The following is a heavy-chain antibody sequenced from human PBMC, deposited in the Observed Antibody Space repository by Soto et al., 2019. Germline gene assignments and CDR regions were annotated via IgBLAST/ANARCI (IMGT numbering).Heavy chain of an antibody. Sequence: QVQLQQWGAGLLKPSETLSLTCAVNGGSFSGFYWSWIRQPPGKGLEWVGEVTHSGTTDYNPSLKSRLTISVDTSKKQLSLKLSSVTAADTAVYYCASAKLAMARWGSWVQGTLVTVSS. CDR3: ASAKLAMARWGS. V-gene: IGHV4-34*02. CDR2: VTHSGTT. J-gene: IGHJ5*02. CDR1: GGSFSGFY. D-gene: IGHD6-19*01.